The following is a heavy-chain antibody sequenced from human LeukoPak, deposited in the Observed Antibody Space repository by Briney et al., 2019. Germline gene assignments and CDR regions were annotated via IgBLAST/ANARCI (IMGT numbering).Heavy chain of an antibody. D-gene: IGHD1-26*01. CDR3: ARRRGKWDVNWFDP. CDR1: GGSFSGYY. CDR2: INHSGST. Sequence: PSETLSLTCAVYGGSFSGYYWSWIRQPPGKGLEWIGEINHSGSTNYNPSLESRLTIPVDTSNNQFSVKLTSVTATDTAVYYCARRRGKWDVNWFDPWGQGTLVTVSS. J-gene: IGHJ5*02. V-gene: IGHV4-34*01.